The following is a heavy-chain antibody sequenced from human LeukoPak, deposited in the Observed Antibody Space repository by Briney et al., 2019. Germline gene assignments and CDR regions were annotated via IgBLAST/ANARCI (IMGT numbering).Heavy chain of an antibody. Sequence: GASVKVSCKASGYTFTSYGISWVRQAPGQGLEWMGWISAYNGNTNYAQKLQGRVTMTTDTSTSTAYMELRSLRSDDTAVYYCARDGSRYYYGSGSYNCFDPGGQRTLVTVS. V-gene: IGHV1-18*04. CDR2: ISAYNGNT. CDR1: GYTFTSYG. J-gene: IGHJ5*02. D-gene: IGHD3-10*01. CDR3: ARDGSRYYYGSGSYNCFDP.